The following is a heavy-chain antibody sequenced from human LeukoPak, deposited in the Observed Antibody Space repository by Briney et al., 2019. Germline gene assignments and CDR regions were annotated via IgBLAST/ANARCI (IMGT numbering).Heavy chain of an antibody. CDR3: ARDGQNGSPYATDV. CDR1: GFTFSGYW. J-gene: IGHJ6*02. V-gene: IGHV3-74*03. CDR2: IDRDGSGT. D-gene: IGHD3-10*01. Sequence: PGGSLRLSCAASGFTFSGYWMHWVRQVPGKGLVWVSHIDRDGSGTTYADSVKGRFTISRDNVKNTLYLQMNSLRAEDTAIYYCARDGQNGSPYATDVWGQGTTVTVSS.